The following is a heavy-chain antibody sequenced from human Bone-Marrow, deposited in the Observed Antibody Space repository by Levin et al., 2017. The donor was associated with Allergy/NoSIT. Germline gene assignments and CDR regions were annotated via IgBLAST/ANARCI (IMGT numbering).Heavy chain of an antibody. Sequence: LSLTCAASGFIFSNFEMNWVRQAPGKGLEWVSYISRSGSTIYYADSVKGRFTISRDDAKKSLTLQMNSLTAEDTAIYYCARDGPPSDYWGQGTLVTVSS. V-gene: IGHV3-48*03. CDR3: ARDGPPSDY. J-gene: IGHJ4*02. CDR1: GFIFSNFE. CDR2: ISRSGSTI.